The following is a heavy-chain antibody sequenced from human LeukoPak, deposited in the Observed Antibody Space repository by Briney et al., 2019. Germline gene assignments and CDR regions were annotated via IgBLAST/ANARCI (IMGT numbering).Heavy chain of an antibody. CDR1: GGTFSSYA. Sequence: GSSVKVSCKASGGTFSSYAISWVRQAPGQGLEWMGGIIPIFGTANYAQKFQGRVTITTDESTSTAYMELSSLRSEETAVYYCARGGRPGYCSSTSCYIAAGFDYWGQGTLVTVSS. CDR2: IIPIFGTA. D-gene: IGHD2-2*02. V-gene: IGHV1-69*05. CDR3: ARGGRPGYCSSTSCYIAAGFDY. J-gene: IGHJ4*02.